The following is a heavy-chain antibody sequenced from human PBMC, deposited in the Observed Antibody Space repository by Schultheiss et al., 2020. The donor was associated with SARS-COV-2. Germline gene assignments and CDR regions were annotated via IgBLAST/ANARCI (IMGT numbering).Heavy chain of an antibody. Sequence: SVKVSCKASGYTFTSYGISWVRQAPGQGLEWMGGIIPIFGTANYAQKFQGRVTITADESTSTAYMELSSLRSEDTAVYYCAREGGGYFDYWGQGTLVTVSS. J-gene: IGHJ4*02. CDR1: GYTFTSYG. CDR2: IIPIFGTA. CDR3: AREGGGYFDY. V-gene: IGHV1-69*13. D-gene: IGHD1-26*01.